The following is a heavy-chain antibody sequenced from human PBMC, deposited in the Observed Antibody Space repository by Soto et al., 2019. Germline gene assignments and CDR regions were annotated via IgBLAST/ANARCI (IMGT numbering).Heavy chain of an antibody. J-gene: IGHJ6*02. CDR3: ARDREWLALWDYYGMDV. CDR2: ISSSSSTI. D-gene: IGHD6-19*01. V-gene: IGHV3-48*02. Sequence: GGSLRLSCAASGFTFSSYSMNWVRQAPGRGLEWVSYISSSSSTIYYADSVKGRFTISRDNAKNSLYLQMNSLRDEDTAVYYCARDREWLALWDYYGMDVWGQGTTVTVSS. CDR1: GFTFSSYS.